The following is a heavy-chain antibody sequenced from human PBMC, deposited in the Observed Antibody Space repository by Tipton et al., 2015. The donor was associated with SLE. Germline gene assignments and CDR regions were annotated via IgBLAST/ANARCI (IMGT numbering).Heavy chain of an antibody. V-gene: IGHV3-23*01. D-gene: IGHD2-21*02. Sequence: GSLRLSCAASGFTFSSYAMNWVRQAPGKGLEWVSTISDSGGSTYYADSMKGRFTISRDNSKNTLYLQMNSLRSEDTAVYYCAKGCGDCGWSYYAMDVWGQGTTVTVSS. J-gene: IGHJ6*02. CDR3: AKGCGDCGWSYYAMDV. CDR1: GFTFSSYA. CDR2: ISDSGGST.